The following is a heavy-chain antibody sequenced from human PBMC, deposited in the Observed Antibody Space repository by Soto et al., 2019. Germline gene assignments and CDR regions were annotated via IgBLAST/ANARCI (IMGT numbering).Heavy chain of an antibody. CDR2: ISAYNGNT. Sequence: ASVKVSCKASGYTFTSYVISWVRHAPGQGLEWMGWISAYNGNTNYAQKLQGRVTMTTDTSTSTAYMELRSLRSDDTAVYYCARDYDILTGYPDAFDIWGQGTMVTVSS. V-gene: IGHV1-18*01. CDR3: ARDYDILTGYPDAFDI. CDR1: GYTFTSYV. J-gene: IGHJ3*02. D-gene: IGHD3-9*01.